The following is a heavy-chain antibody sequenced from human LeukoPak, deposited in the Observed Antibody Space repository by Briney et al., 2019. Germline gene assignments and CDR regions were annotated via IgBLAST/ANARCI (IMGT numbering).Heavy chain of an antibody. CDR3: ARASYSSWTFFEY. CDR1: GLSVSSSY. CDR2: IYTDGST. J-gene: IGHJ4*02. V-gene: IGHV3-53*01. D-gene: IGHD6-6*01. Sequence: EGSLRLSCAASGLSVSSSYMSWVRQAPGRGLEWVSVIYTDGSTDYADSVEGRFTVSRDNSKNTLYPQMNSLRAEDTAVYYCARASYSSWTFFEYWGQGTLVTVSS.